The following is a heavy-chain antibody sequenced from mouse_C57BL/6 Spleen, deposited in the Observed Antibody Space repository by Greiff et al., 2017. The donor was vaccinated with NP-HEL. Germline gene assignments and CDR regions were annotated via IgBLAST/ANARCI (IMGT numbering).Heavy chain of an antibody. CDR3: ARAVTLDD. J-gene: IGHJ2*01. Sequence: EVQLVESGPVLVKPGASVKMSCKASGYTFTDYYMNWVKQSHGKSLEWIGVINPYNGGTSYNQKFKGKATWTVDKSSSTAYMELNSLTSEDSAGYYCARAVTLDDWGQGTTLTVSS. CDR2: INPYNGGT. D-gene: IGHD2-13*01. V-gene: IGHV1-19*01. CDR1: GYTFTDYY.